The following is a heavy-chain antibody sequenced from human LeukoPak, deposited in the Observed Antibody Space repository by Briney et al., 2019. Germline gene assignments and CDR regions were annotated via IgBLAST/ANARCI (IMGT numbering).Heavy chain of an antibody. CDR1: GFTFTSFG. J-gene: IGHJ3*02. CDR2: ISAYNGNT. Sequence: GASVKVSCKASGFTFTSFGFSWVRQAPGQGLEWMGWISAYNGNTNYAQNLQGRVTMTTDASTSTVYMELRSLRSEDTAVYYCARRLSTGGAYCGGDCWIDAFDIWGQGTMVTVSS. V-gene: IGHV1-18*01. D-gene: IGHD2-21*01. CDR3: ARRLSTGGAYCGGDCWIDAFDI.